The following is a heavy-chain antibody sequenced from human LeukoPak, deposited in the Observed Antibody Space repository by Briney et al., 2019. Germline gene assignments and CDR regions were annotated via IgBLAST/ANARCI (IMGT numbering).Heavy chain of an antibody. Sequence: SETLSLTCTVSGGSISSYYWSWIRQPPGKGLEWIGYIYYSGSTNYNPSLKSRVTISVDTSKNQFSLRLSSVTAADTAVYYCARGAGWLIDYWGQGILVTVSS. V-gene: IGHV4-59*08. CDR1: GGSISSYY. D-gene: IGHD3-16*01. J-gene: IGHJ4*02. CDR2: IYYSGST. CDR3: ARGAGWLIDY.